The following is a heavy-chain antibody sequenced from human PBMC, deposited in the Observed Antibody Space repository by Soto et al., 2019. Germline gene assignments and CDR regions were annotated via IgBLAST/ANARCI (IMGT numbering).Heavy chain of an antibody. CDR3: AKGVLNWNHPPSDY. V-gene: IGHV3-30*18. D-gene: IGHD1-1*01. J-gene: IGHJ4*02. CDR1: GFTLSSYG. CDR2: ISYDGSNK. Sequence: PGGSLRLSCAASGFTLSSYGMHWVRQAPGKGLEWVAVISYDGSNKYYADSVKGRFTISRDNSKNTLYLQMNSLRAEDTAVYYCAKGVLNWNHPPSDYWGQGTLVSVSS.